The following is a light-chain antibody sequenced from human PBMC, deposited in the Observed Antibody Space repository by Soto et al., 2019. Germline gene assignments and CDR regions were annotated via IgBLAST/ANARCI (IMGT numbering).Light chain of an antibody. CDR2: LNRDGSH. CDR1: SGHSNYA. Sequence: QLVLTQSPSASASLGASVKLTCTLSSGHSNYAIAWHQQQPEQGPRYLMKLNRDGSHSKGDGIPNRFSGSSSGAERYLTIASLQSEDEADYYCQTWGTGIVIFGGGTKLTVL. J-gene: IGLJ2*01. V-gene: IGLV4-69*01. CDR3: QTWGTGIVI.